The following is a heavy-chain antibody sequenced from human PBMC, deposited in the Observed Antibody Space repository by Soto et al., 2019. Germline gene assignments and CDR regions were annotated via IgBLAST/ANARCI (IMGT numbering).Heavy chain of an antibody. D-gene: IGHD1-26*01. CDR3: ARYQWDQQQGSDFDI. J-gene: IGHJ3*02. Sequence: ASVKSCKASRYTFTSYGISWVRQAPGQGLKWKGWISAYNGNTNYAQKLQGRVTMTTDASTSTAYMEQMSLSSDNTVADYCARYQWDQQQGSDFDIWGQGTMVTVSS. V-gene: IGHV1-18*01. CDR1: RYTFTSYG. CDR2: ISAYNGNT.